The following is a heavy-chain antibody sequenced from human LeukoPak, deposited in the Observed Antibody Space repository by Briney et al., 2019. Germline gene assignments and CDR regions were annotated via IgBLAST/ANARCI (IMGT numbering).Heavy chain of an antibody. J-gene: IGHJ4*02. D-gene: IGHD3-3*01. V-gene: IGHV1-2*02. CDR2: ISPNSGVT. CDR1: GYTFTGYY. Sequence: GASVKVSCKATGYTFTGYYMHWVRQAPGQGLEWMGWISPNSGVTNYAQKFQGRVTMTRDTSISTAYMELSRLRSDDTAVYYCAIYDFWSGYYSAIPLDYWGQGTLVTVSS. CDR3: AIYDFWSGYYSAIPLDY.